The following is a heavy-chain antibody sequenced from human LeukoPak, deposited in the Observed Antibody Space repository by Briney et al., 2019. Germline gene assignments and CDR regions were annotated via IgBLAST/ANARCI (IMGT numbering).Heavy chain of an antibody. CDR2: IYYSGST. CDR1: GGSISSYY. V-gene: IGHV4-59*08. CDR3: ARQGRGVGATTFGY. Sequence: NTSETLSLTCTVSGGSISSYYWSWIRQPPGKGLEWIGYIYYSGSTNYNPSLKSRVTISVDTSKNQFSLKLSSVTAADTAVYYCARQGRGVGATTFGYWGQGTLVTVSS. D-gene: IGHD1-26*01. J-gene: IGHJ4*02.